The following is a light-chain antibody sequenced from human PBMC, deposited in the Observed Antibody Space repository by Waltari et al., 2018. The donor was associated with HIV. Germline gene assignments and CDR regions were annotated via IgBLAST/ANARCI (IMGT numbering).Light chain of an antibody. CDR2: EGN. CDR1: SSDVGTYSL. V-gene: IGLV2-23*01. J-gene: IGLJ2*01. CDR3: SSYTSFSTVL. Sequence: QSALTQPASVSGSPGQSITISCTGTSSDVGTYSLVSWYQHHTGKAPKLMIYEGNTRPSVGSNLFSGSKSSNTASLTILWLQAEDEADYYCSSYTSFSTVLFGGGTKLTVL.